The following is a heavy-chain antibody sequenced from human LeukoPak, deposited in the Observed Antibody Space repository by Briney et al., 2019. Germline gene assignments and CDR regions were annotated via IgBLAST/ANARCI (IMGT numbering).Heavy chain of an antibody. Sequence: GASVKVSCKASGYTFTIYAMHWVRQAPGQRLEWMGWINAGNGNTKYSQKFQGRVTITRDTSASTAYMELSSLRSEDTAVYYCARGYSYGYQAPPPDYWGQGTLVTVSS. D-gene: IGHD5-18*01. CDR2: INAGNGNT. CDR3: ARGYSYGYQAPPPDY. V-gene: IGHV1-3*01. J-gene: IGHJ4*02. CDR1: GYTFTIYA.